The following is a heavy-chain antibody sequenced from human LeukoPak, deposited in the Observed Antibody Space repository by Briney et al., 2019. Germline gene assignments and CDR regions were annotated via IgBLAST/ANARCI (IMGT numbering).Heavy chain of an antibody. Sequence: SETLSLTCTVSGGSISSSSYYWGWIRQPPGKGLEWFGSIYYSGSTYYNPSLKSRVTISVDTSKNQFSLKLSSVTAADTAVYYCASSPYYYDSTYFDYWGQGTLVTVSS. D-gene: IGHD3-22*01. V-gene: IGHV4-39*01. J-gene: IGHJ4*02. CDR3: ASSPYYYDSTYFDY. CDR2: IYYSGST. CDR1: GGSISSSSYY.